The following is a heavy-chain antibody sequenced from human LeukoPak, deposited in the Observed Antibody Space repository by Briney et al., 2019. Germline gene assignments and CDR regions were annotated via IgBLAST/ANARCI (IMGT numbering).Heavy chain of an antibody. D-gene: IGHD1-26*01. CDR2: ISGSGGST. J-gene: IGHJ4*02. V-gene: IGHV3-23*01. Sequence: GGSLRPSCAASGFTFSSYAMSWVRQAPGKGLEWVSAISGSGGSTYYADSVKGRFTISRDNSKNTLYLQMNSLRAEDTAVYYCAKWELPNSYFDYWGQGTLVTVSS. CDR3: AKWELPNSYFDY. CDR1: GFTFSSYA.